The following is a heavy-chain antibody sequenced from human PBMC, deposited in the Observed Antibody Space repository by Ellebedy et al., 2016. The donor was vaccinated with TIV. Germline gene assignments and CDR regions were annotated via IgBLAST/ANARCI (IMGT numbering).Heavy chain of an antibody. J-gene: IGHJ6*02. D-gene: IGHD2-2*01. CDR3: ARDYCSSTSCYAGWSFYYYYYGMDV. V-gene: IGHV3-33*08. CDR2: IWYDGSNK. CDR1: GFTFSSYG. Sequence: GESLKISCAASGFTFSSYGMHWVRQAPGKGLEWVAVIWYDGSNKYYADSVKGRFTISRDNSKNTLYLQMNSLRAEDTAVYYCARDYCSSTSCYAGWSFYYYYYGMDVWGQGTTVTVSS.